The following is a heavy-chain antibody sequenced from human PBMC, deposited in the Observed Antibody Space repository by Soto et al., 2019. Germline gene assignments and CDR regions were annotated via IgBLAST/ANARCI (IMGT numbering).Heavy chain of an antibody. D-gene: IGHD3-10*01. V-gene: IGHV1-69*18. CDR2: IIPLFNST. CDR3: AREKGDFTVRGVRRLDRFPIDV. J-gene: IGHJ6*02. Sequence: QVQLVQSGAEVKKPGSSVQVSCKAYGGTFSNYPINWVRQAPGQGLEWMGRIIPLFNSTNDAQKFQGRVTITADESTTTAYMELSSLGSEDTAVDYCAREKGDFTVRGVRRLDRFPIDVWGQGTTVTVSS. CDR1: GGTFSNYP.